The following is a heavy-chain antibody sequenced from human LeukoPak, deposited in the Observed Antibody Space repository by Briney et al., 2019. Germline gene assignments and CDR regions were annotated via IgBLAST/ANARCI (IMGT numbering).Heavy chain of an antibody. CDR2: FDPEDGET. CDR1: GYTLTELS. V-gene: IGHV1-24*01. CDR3: ATRDPHIVVVPAAKVGYYGMDV. Sequence: ASVKVPCKVSGYTLTELSMHWVRQAPGKGLEWMGGFDPEDGETIYAQKFQGRVTMTEDTSTDTAYMELSSLRSEDTAVYYCATRDPHIVVVPAAKVGYYGMDVWGQGTTVTVSS. D-gene: IGHD2-2*01. J-gene: IGHJ6*02.